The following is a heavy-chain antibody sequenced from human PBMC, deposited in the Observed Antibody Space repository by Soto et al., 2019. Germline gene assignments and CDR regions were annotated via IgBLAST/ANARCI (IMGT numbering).Heavy chain of an antibody. D-gene: IGHD3-9*01. CDR3: AKDRRGHILPGYYPDY. CDR1: GVTFSSYA. J-gene: IGHJ4*02. CDR2: ISGSGGST. Sequence: EVQLLESGGGLVQPGGSLRLSCAASGVTFSSYAMSWVRQAPGKGLEWVSAISGSGGSTYYADSVKGRFTISRDNSKNTLYLQMNSLRAEDTAVYYCAKDRRGHILPGYYPDYCGQGTLVTVSS. V-gene: IGHV3-23*01.